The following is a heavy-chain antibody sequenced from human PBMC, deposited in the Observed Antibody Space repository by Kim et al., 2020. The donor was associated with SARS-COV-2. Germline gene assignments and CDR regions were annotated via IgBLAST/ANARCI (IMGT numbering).Heavy chain of an antibody. CDR1: GGSISSSNW. Sequence: SETLSLTCAVSGGSISSSNWWSWVRQPPGEGLELVGEIYHSGSTNYTPSLKSRVTISVDKSKNQFSLKLSSVTAADTAVYYWARDQGGCHATWFDPWGQGTLVTVSS. V-gene: IGHV4-4*02. CDR2: IYHSGST. J-gene: IGHJ5*02. CDR3: ARDQGGCHATWFDP. D-gene: IGHD1-26*01.